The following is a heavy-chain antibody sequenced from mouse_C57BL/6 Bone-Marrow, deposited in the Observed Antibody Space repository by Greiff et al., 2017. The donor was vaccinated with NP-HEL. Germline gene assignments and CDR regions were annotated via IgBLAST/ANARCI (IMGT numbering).Heavy chain of an antibody. Sequence: EVQLQQSGPELVKPGASVKISCKASGYTFTDYYMNWVKQSHGKSLEWIGDINPNNGGTSYNQKFKGKATLTVDKSSSTAYMELRSLTSEDSAVYYCASTTLVATDAMDYWGQGTSVTVSS. CDR2: INPNNGGT. V-gene: IGHV1-26*01. CDR1: GYTFTDYY. J-gene: IGHJ4*01. CDR3: ASTTLVATDAMDY. D-gene: IGHD1-1*01.